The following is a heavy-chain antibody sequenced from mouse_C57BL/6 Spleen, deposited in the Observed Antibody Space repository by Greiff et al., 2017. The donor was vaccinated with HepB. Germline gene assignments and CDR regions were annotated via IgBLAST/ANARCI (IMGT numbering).Heavy chain of an antibody. CDR3: AGYDYASWFAY. V-gene: IGHV1-59*01. Sequence: QVQLKQPGAELVRPGTSVKLSCKASGYTFTSYWMHWVKQRPGQGLEWIGVIDPSDSYTNYNQKFKGKATLTVDTSSSTAYMQLSSLTSEDSAVYYCAGYDYASWFAYWGQGTLVTVSA. J-gene: IGHJ3*01. D-gene: IGHD2-4*01. CDR2: IDPSDSYT. CDR1: GYTFTSYW.